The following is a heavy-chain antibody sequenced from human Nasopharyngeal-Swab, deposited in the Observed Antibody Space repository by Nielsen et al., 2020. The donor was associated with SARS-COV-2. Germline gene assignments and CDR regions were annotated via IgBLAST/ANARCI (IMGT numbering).Heavy chain of an antibody. V-gene: IGHV2-5*02. D-gene: IGHD1-26*01. Sequence: SGPTLVQPTQALTLTCTFSAFSLRPTATAVGWVRQPPGKGLKWLALTYCDDGKRYIPTLKSRPTITKDTSNDQVILTMTNMDPVDTATYSCAQRGGRVGTTDFDYWGQGTLVSVSS. J-gene: IGHJ4*02. CDR3: AQRGGRVGTTDFDY. CDR1: AFSLRPTATA. CDR2: TYCDDGK.